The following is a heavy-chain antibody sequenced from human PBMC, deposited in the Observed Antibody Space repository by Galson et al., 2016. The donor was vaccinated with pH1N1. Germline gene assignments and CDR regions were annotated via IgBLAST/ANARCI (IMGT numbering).Heavy chain of an antibody. D-gene: IGHD2-15*01. J-gene: IGHJ6*03. V-gene: IGHV5-51*01. CDR1: DNRFSTSW. CDR3: PRHAAMDPPVVVYYMDV. Sequence: SGAEVKQPGESLKISCTGSDNRFSTSWIGWVRQLPGKGLEWMGIIYVGDSDTRYTPSFQSRGTISADKSIRTAYLQWRSRKASDTAIYFCPRHAAMDPPVVVYYMDVWGNGTTVTVSS. CDR2: IYVGDSDT.